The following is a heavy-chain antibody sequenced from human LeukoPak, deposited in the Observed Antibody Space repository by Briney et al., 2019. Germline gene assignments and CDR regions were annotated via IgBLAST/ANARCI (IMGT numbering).Heavy chain of an antibody. CDR1: GGSISSGGYY. CDR3: ARDPATGGFSDI. Sequence: PSETLSLTCTVSGGSISSGGYYWSRIRQHPGKGLEWIGYIYSSEIIYYNPSLKSRVTISVDTSKNQFSLKLSSVTAADTAVYYCARDPATGGFSDIWGQGTMVTVSS. J-gene: IGHJ3*02. CDR2: IYSSEII. V-gene: IGHV4-31*03. D-gene: IGHD1-26*01.